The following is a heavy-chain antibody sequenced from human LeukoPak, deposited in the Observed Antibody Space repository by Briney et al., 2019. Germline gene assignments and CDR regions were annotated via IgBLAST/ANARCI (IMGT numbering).Heavy chain of an antibody. V-gene: IGHV3-20*04. Sequence: GGSLRLSCAASGFTFDDYAMSWVRQTPGKGLEWVSGTNWDGGRTGYADSVKGRFTISRDNAKNSLYLQMNSLRVEDTAMYYCARERNLVTTTPLYYYYYYMDVWGKGTTVTVSS. CDR2: TNWDGGRT. D-gene: IGHD4-11*01. CDR1: GFTFDDYA. J-gene: IGHJ6*03. CDR3: ARERNLVTTTPLYYYYYYMDV.